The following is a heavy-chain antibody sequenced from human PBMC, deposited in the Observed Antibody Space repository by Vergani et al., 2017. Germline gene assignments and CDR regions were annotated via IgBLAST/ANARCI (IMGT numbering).Heavy chain of an antibody. CDR2: IWYDGSNK. D-gene: IGHD3-10*01. CDR1: GFTFSSYG. CDR3: ARDLDYGSWKAQIDY. J-gene: IGHJ4*02. V-gene: IGHV3-33*01. Sequence: QVQLVESGGGVVQPGRSLRLSCAASGFTFSSYGMHWVRQAPGKGLEWVAVIWYDGSNKYYADSVKGRFTISSDNSKNTLYLQMNSLRAEDTAVYYCARDLDYGSWKAQIDYWGQGTLVTVSS.